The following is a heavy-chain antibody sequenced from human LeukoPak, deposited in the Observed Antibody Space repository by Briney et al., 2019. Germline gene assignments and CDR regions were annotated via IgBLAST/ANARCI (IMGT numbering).Heavy chain of an antibody. D-gene: IGHD6-13*01. J-gene: IGHJ4*02. CDR3: ARDLWSSSWYHDY. V-gene: IGHV3-48*04. CDR2: ISSSSSTI. Sequence: GGSLRLSCAASGFTFSSYSMNWVRQAPGKGLEWVSYISSSSSTIYYADSVKGRFTISRDNAKNSLYLQMNSLRAEDTAVYYCARDLWSSSWYHDYWGQGTLVTVSS. CDR1: GFTFSSYS.